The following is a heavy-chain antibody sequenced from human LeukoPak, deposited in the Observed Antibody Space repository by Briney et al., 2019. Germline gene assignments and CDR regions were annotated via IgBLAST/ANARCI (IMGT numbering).Heavy chain of an antibody. D-gene: IGHD2-15*01. V-gene: IGHV3-15*01. CDR1: GFTFSNAW. Sequence: GGSLRLSCAASGFTFSNAWMSWVRQAPGKGLEWVGHIKSKTNGGTTDYAAPVKGGFTISRDNSQNTLYLQMNSLKTEDTAVYYCSTGICSGGICYSGWFDPWGQGTLVTVSS. J-gene: IGHJ5*02. CDR3: STGICSGGICYSGWFDP. CDR2: IKSKTNGGTT.